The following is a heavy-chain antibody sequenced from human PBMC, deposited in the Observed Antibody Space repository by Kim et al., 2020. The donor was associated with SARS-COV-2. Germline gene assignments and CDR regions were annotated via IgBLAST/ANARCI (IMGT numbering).Heavy chain of an antibody. V-gene: IGHV4-34*01. Sequence: LKSRVTISVDTSKNQFSLKLSSVTAADTAVDYCARSTTVTTFYYYYYGMDVWGQGTTVTVSS. J-gene: IGHJ6*02. CDR3: ARSTTVTTFYYYYYGMDV. D-gene: IGHD4-17*01.